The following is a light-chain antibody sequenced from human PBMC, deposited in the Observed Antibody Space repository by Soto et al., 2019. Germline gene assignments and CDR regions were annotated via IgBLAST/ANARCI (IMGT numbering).Light chain of an antibody. V-gene: IGLV3-21*04. Sequence: SYELTQPPSVSVAPGKTARITCGGNNIGSKSVHWYQQKPGQAPVLVIYYDSDRPSGIPERFSGSNSGNTATLTISRVEAGDEAVYYCQVWDSSSDHPAVVFGGGTKLTVL. J-gene: IGLJ2*01. CDR1: NIGSKS. CDR3: QVWDSSSDHPAVV. CDR2: YDS.